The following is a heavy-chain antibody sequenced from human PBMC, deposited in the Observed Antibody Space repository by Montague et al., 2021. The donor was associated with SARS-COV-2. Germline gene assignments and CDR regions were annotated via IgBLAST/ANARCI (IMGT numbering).Heavy chain of an antibody. CDR1: GGPFSGYY. Sequence: SETLSLTCAVYGGPFSGYYLNWIRQPPGKGLEWIGEINHSGSTNYNPSLKSRVTIAVDTSKNQVSLKLTSVTAADTAVFYCARSTVTNSPFGFSNKLRSRYNGMDVWGQGTTVTVSS. D-gene: IGHD4-17*01. CDR2: INHSGST. J-gene: IGHJ6*02. CDR3: ARSTVTNSPFGFSNKLRSRYNGMDV. V-gene: IGHV4-34*01.